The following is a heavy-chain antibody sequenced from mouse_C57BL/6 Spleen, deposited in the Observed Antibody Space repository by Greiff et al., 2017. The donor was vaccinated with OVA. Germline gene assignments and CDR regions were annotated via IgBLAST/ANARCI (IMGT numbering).Heavy chain of an antibody. Sequence: VQLQQPGAELVMPGASVKLSCKASGYTFTSYWMHWVKQRPGQGLEWIGEIDPSDSYTNYNQKFKGKSTLTVDKSSSTAYMQLSSLTSEDSAVYYCARSTTVVATGDAMDYWGQGTSVTVSS. CDR1: GYTFTSYW. V-gene: IGHV1-69*01. CDR3: ARSTTVVATGDAMDY. J-gene: IGHJ4*01. D-gene: IGHD1-1*01. CDR2: IDPSDSYT.